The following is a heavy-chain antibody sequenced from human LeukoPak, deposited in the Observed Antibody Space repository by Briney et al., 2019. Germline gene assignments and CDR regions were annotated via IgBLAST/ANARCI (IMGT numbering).Heavy chain of an antibody. CDR1: GGTFSSYA. Sequence: ASVKVSCKASGGTFSSYAISWVRQAPGQGLEWMGRIIPILGIANYAQKFQGRVTITADKSTRTAYMELSRLRSEDTAVYYCASHSEGRXXXYWGQGTXVT. J-gene: IGHJ4*02. CDR3: ASHSEGRXXXY. D-gene: IGHD2-21*01. CDR2: IIPILGIA. V-gene: IGHV1-69*04.